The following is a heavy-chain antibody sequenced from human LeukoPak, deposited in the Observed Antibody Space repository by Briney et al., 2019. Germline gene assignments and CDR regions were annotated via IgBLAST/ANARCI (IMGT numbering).Heavy chain of an antibody. CDR3: ARGGRDGYNHNPYYFDY. V-gene: IGHV4-39*07. D-gene: IGHD5-24*01. CDR2: IHHSGSS. Sequence: SETLSLTCSVSGASITTTTYYWGWIRQSPGKGLEWLGEIHHSGSSYYHPSLKSRLTMSVDTSKNQFSLKLSSVTAADTAVYYCARGGRDGYNHNPYYFDYWGQGTLVTVSS. J-gene: IGHJ4*02. CDR1: GASITTTTYY.